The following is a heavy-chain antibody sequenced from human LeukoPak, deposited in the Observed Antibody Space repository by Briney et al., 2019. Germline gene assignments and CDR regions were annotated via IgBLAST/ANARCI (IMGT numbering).Heavy chain of an antibody. V-gene: IGHV4-38-2*02. CDR3: ARDNYYDSSGYPYYYYYMDV. CDR1: GYSISSGYY. J-gene: IGHJ6*03. D-gene: IGHD3-22*01. CDR2: IYHSGST. Sequence: SETLSLTCTVSGYSISSGYYWGWIRQPPGKGLEWIGSIYHSGSTYYNPSLKSRVTISVDTSKNQFSLKLSSVTAADTAVYYCARDNYYDSSGYPYYYYYMDVWGKGTTVTISS.